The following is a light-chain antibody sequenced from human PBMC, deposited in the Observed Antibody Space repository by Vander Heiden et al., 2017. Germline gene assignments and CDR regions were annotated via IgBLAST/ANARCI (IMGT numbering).Light chain of an antibody. CDR3: QQYYSTPRT. J-gene: IGKJ1*01. CDR2: WAS. Sequence: DIVVPQSPVSLPVSLGERATINCKSSQSVLYSSNNKNYLAWYQQKPGEPPKLLIYWASTRKSGVPDRFSGSGSGTDFTLTISSLQAEDVAVYYCQQYYSTPRTFGQGTKVEIK. CDR1: QSVLYSSNNKNY. V-gene: IGKV4-1*01.